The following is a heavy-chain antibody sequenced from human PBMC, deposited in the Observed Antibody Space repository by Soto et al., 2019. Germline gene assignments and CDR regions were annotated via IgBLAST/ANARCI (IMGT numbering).Heavy chain of an antibody. J-gene: IGHJ4*02. CDR3: ARSSWVAANSWVDY. CDR2: IIPIFGTA. V-gene: IGHV1-69*13. Sequence: SVKVSCKASGGTFSSYAISWVRQAPGQGLEWMGGIIPIFGTANYAQKFQGRVTITADESTSTAYMELNSLRAEDTAVYYCARSSWVAANSWVDYWGQGTLVTVSS. D-gene: IGHD2-15*01. CDR1: GGTFSSYA.